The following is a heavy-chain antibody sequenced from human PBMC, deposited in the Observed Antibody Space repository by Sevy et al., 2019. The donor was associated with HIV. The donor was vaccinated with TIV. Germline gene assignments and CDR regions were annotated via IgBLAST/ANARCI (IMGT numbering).Heavy chain of an antibody. CDR1: GFSFSGYG. V-gene: IGHV3-33*01. CDR2: RWYDGNNK. J-gene: IGHJ4*02. Sequence: GGSLRLSCAASGFSFSGYGMHWVRQAPGKGLEWVAVRWYDGNNKEYADSVKGRFTISRDNSNNTWYLQMKSLRAEDTAVYYCAREHIAVAGIGYYFDNWGQGTLVTVSS. D-gene: IGHD6-19*01. CDR3: AREHIAVAGIGYYFDN.